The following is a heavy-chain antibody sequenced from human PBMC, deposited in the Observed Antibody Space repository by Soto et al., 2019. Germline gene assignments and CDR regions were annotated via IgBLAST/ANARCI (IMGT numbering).Heavy chain of an antibody. CDR1: GDSISGYY. CDR3: AKYRRTDAEGYTFDY. D-gene: IGHD2-2*02. Sequence: HVQLQESGPRLVKPSETLSLTCTVSGDSISGYYWSWIRQPPGKGLQWIGYIYYTGTIHYNPSLEGRVTISVDTSKNQFSLQVSSVTAEDTAVYFCAKYRRTDAEGYTFDYWGQGALVTVSS. J-gene: IGHJ4*02. CDR2: IYYTGTI. V-gene: IGHV4-59*01.